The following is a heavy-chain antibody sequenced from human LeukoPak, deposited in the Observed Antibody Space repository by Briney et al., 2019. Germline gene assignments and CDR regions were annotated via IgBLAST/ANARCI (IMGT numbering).Heavy chain of an antibody. CDR3: ARSGRYGDYVFSSDN. J-gene: IGHJ4*02. CDR2: IYSSGST. D-gene: IGHD4-17*01. V-gene: IGHV4-39*07. Sequence: SETLSLTCSVSGASISSGSNYWGWIRQPPGKTLEWIGSIYSSGSTYYNSSLQSRVIIIIDTPNNQLSLELSSVTAADPAVYYCARSGRYGDYVFSSDNWGQGTLVTVSS. CDR1: GASISSGSNY.